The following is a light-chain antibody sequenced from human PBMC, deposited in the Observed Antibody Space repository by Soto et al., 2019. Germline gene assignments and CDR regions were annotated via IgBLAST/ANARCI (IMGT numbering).Light chain of an antibody. J-gene: IGKJ5*01. V-gene: IGKV3-20*01. Sequence: EIVMTQSPATLSVSPGERVTLSCRASQSVSSNLAWYQQRPGQSPRLLIYAASSRATGIPDRFSGGGSGTDFSLTITRLDPEDFAVYYCQQYSTSPITFGQGTRLEIK. CDR3: QQYSTSPIT. CDR1: QSVSSN. CDR2: AAS.